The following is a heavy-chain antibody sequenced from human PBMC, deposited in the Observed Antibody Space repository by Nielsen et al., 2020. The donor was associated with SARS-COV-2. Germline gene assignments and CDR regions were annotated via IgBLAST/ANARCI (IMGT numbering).Heavy chain of an antibody. V-gene: IGHV3-53*01. CDR1: GFVVSDNY. J-gene: IGHJ6*02. D-gene: IGHD2-15*01. Sequence: GESLTISCAASGFVVSDNYMIWVRQAPGKGLEWVATIYNDSRTFYADSVKGRFTISRDNSKNTLSLQMNSLRAEDTAVYYCARDRWYCPFPPCFVDGAYYKYGMDVWGRGTTVTVSS. CDR3: ARDRWYCPFPPCFVDGAYYKYGMDV. CDR2: IYNDSRT.